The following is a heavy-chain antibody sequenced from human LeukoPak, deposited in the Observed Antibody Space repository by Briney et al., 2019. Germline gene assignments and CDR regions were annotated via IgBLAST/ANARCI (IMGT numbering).Heavy chain of an antibody. V-gene: IGHV3-53*01. CDR2: IYSGGST. Sequence: GGSLRLSCAASGFTASSNYMSWVRQAPGKGLEWVSVIYSGGSTYYADSVKGRFTISRDNSKNTLYLQMNSLRAEDTAVYYCARELSYGYSGYVRWFDPWGQGTLVTVSS. J-gene: IGHJ5*02. CDR1: GFTASSNY. D-gene: IGHD5-12*01. CDR3: ARELSYGYSGYVRWFDP.